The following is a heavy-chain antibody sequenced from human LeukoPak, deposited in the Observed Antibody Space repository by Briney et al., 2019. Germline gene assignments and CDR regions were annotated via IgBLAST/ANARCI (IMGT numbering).Heavy chain of an antibody. CDR3: ARDYPADH. CDR1: GFTFSRLP. J-gene: IGHJ4*02. Sequence: GRSLRLSCAASGFTFSRLPMHWVRQAPGKGLEWVALISSDGSDKKYADSVKGRFSMSRDNSKNTLYLQLHSLRVEDTAVYYCARDYPADHWGQGTLVTVSS. CDR2: ISSDGSDK. V-gene: IGHV3-30-3*01.